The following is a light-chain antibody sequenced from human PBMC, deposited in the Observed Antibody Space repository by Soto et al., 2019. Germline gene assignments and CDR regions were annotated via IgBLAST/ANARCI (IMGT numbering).Light chain of an antibody. CDR1: SSNIGSNY. J-gene: IGLJ1*01. CDR2: RNN. CDR3: AAWDDSLSDHV. V-gene: IGLV1-47*01. Sequence: QSALAQPPSASGTPGQRVTISCSGSSSNIGSNYVYWYQQLPGTAPKLLIYRNNQRPSGVPDRFSGSKSGTSASLAISGLRSEDEADYYCAAWDDSLSDHVFGTGTKVTVL.